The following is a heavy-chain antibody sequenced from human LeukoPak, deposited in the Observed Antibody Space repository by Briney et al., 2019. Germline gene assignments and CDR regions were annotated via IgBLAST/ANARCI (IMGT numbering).Heavy chain of an antibody. CDR3: AKEEDYAPLFDI. CDR1: GFTFDDYA. V-gene: IGHV3-9*01. Sequence: GRSLRLSCAASGFTFDDYAMHWVRQAPGKGLEWVSGISWNSGSIGYADSVKGRFTISRDNAKNSLYLQMNSLRAEDTAVYYCAKEEDYAPLFDIWGQGTMVTVSS. D-gene: IGHD3-16*01. CDR2: ISWNSGSI. J-gene: IGHJ3*02.